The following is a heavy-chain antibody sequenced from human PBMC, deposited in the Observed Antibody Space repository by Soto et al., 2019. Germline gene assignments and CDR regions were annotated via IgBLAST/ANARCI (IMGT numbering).Heavy chain of an antibody. CDR2: ISGSGYTT. CDR1: GFTFSRSD. CDR3: AKDKRVKNFDN. J-gene: IGHJ4*02. Sequence: GGSLRLSCAASGFTFSRSDMTWVRQAPGKGLEWVAGISGSGYTTNYADSVEGRFTISRDNSKNTLYLQMNSLRAEDTAVYYCAKDKRVKNFDNWGRGAVVPVSS. D-gene: IGHD6-13*01. V-gene: IGHV3-23*01.